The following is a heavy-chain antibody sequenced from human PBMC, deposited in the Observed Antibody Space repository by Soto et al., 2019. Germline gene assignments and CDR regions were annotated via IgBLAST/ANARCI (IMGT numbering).Heavy chain of an antibody. CDR3: ARFFSSSLFDY. CDR2: VYYSGST. J-gene: IGHJ4*02. D-gene: IGHD6-6*01. Sequence: QVQLQESGPGLVKPSETLSLTCTVSGGSISGYYWSWIRQPPGKGLEWIGYVYYSGSTYYTPSLKSRVTISVDTSKNQFSLKLSSVTAADTAVYYCARFFSSSLFDYWGQGSLVTVSS. V-gene: IGHV4-59*08. CDR1: GGSISGYY.